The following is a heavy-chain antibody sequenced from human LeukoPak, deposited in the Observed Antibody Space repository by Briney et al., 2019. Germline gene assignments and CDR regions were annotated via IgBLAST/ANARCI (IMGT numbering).Heavy chain of an antibody. D-gene: IGHD6-13*01. Sequence: SETLSLTCAVYGGSFSGYYWSWIRQPPGKGLEWIGEINHSGSTNYNPSLKSRVTISVDTSKNQFSLKLSCVTAADTAVYYCARPYSSSWYLWKDWYFDLWGRGTLVTVSS. CDR2: INHSGST. J-gene: IGHJ2*01. CDR1: GGSFSGYY. V-gene: IGHV4-34*01. CDR3: ARPYSSSWYLWKDWYFDL.